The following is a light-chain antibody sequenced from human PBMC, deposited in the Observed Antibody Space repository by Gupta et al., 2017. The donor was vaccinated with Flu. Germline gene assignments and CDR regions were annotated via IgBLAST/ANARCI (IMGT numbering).Light chain of an antibody. CDR2: EVS. V-gene: IGLV2-8*01. J-gene: IGLJ2*01. CDR3: SSYACKDKLL. CDR1: STDVAGYKY. Sequence: SALPQPPSAAGSLGPSATISCSGTSTDVAGYKYVSCHHQAPANPPHLILYEVSKRTAGPPGRFSGSKAGSTAAPTVSVLQAEDEADYYCSSYACKDKLLFGGGTRLTVV.